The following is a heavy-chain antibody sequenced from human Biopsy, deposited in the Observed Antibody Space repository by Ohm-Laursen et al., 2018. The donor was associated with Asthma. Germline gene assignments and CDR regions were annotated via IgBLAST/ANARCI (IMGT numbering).Heavy chain of an antibody. V-gene: IGHV4-31*02. CDR2: IYCSGST. D-gene: IGHD3-22*01. Sequence: SETLSLTCTVSYGSITSGGYYWTWIRQHPRKGLEWIGFIYCSGSTYYNPSLKSRVSISIDTSKNQFSLKLSSVTAADTAVYYCARAQDYYDSRGYYRSFDYWGQGTLVTVSS. CDR1: YGSITSGGYY. CDR3: ARAQDYYDSRGYYRSFDY. J-gene: IGHJ4*02.